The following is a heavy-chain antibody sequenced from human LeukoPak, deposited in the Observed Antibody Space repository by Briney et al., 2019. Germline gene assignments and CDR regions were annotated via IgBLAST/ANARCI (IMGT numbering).Heavy chain of an antibody. V-gene: IGHV3-66*01. CDR2: IYSGGST. Sequence: GGSLRLSCAASGFTVSSNYMSWVRQAPGKGLEWVSVIYSGGSTYYADSVKGRFTISRDNTKNTLYLQMNSLRAEDTAVYYCARGIRGYSYPMDYWGQGTLVTVSS. CDR3: ARGIRGYSYPMDY. CDR1: GFTVSSNY. J-gene: IGHJ4*02. D-gene: IGHD5-18*01.